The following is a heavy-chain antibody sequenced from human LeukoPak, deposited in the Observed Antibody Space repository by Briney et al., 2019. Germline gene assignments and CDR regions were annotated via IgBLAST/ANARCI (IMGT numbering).Heavy chain of an antibody. CDR2: ISGSGGST. D-gene: IGHD3-22*01. CDR3: AKDGVVVVTGTYI. J-gene: IGHJ3*02. CDR1: GFTFSSYA. V-gene: IGHV3-23*01. Sequence: GGSLRLSCAASGFTFSSYAMSWVRQAPGKGLEWVSAISGSGGSTYYADSVKGRFTISRDNSKSTLYLQMDSLRAEDTAVYYCAKDGVVVVTGTYIWGQGTMVTVSS.